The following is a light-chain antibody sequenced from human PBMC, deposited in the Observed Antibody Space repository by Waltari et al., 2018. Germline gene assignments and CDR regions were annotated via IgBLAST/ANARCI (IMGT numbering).Light chain of an antibody. CDR1: QSISSW. CDR3: QQYNSSPWT. V-gene: IGKV1-5*01. J-gene: IGKJ1*01. Sequence: DIQMTQSPSTLSASVGDRVPITCRASQSISSWLAWYQQKPGEAPNLLIYDASSLQSGVPSRFSGSGSGTEFTLTISSLQPDDIATYYCQQYNSSPWTFGQGTKVEIK. CDR2: DAS.